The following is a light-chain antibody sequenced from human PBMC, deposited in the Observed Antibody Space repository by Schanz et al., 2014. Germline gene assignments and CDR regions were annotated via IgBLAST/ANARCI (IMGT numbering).Light chain of an antibody. CDR2: DVT. Sequence: QSALTQPASVSGSPGQSITMSCTGTISDIGAFNYVSWYQHYPGKAPKLMIFDVTNRPSGVSNRFSGSKSGNTASLTISGLQAEDEAYYYCSSYTSSSTVVFGGGTKLTVL. CDR1: ISDIGAFNY. V-gene: IGLV2-14*03. J-gene: IGLJ2*01. CDR3: SSYTSSSTVV.